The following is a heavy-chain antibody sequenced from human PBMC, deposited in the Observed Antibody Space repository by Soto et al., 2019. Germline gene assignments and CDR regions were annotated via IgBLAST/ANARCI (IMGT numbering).Heavy chain of an antibody. CDR1: SGPISSYY. D-gene: IGHD6-13*01. CDR3: AGGAAADYFDY. V-gene: IGHV4-4*07. CDR2: IYSSGST. J-gene: IGHJ4*02. Sequence: SETLSLTCTVSSGPISSYYWSWIWQPAGKGLEWIGRIYSSGSTLYNPSLKSRVTMSVDTSKNQISLKLSSVTAADTAVYYCAGGAAADYFDYWGQGTLVTVSS.